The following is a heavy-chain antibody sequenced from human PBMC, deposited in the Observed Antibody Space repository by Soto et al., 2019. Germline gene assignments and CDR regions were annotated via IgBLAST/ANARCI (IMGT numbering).Heavy chain of an antibody. Sequence: ASVKVSCKASGYTFTSYGISWVRQAPGQGLEWMGWISAYNGNTNYAQKLQGRVTMTTDTSTSTAYMELRSLRSDDTAVYYCARDRPLSGAPFPPDYWGQGTLVTVSS. V-gene: IGHV1-18*01. D-gene: IGHD6-25*01. J-gene: IGHJ4*02. CDR2: ISAYNGNT. CDR1: GYTFTSYG. CDR3: ARDRPLSGAPFPPDY.